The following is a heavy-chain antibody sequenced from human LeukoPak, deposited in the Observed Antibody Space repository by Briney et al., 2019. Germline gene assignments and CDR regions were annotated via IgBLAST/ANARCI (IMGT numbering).Heavy chain of an antibody. J-gene: IGHJ4*02. CDR2: IWSDATNA. CDR1: GFTFIDYG. D-gene: IGHD2-21*01. V-gene: IGHV3-33*01. Sequence: PGGSLRLSCAASGFTFIDYGMHWVRQAPGKGLGWVAIIWSDATNAYYADSVKGRFTISRDNSKNTVSLQMNSLRAEDTAVYYCARDYSWVLDSWGQGTLVTVSS. CDR3: ARDYSWVLDS.